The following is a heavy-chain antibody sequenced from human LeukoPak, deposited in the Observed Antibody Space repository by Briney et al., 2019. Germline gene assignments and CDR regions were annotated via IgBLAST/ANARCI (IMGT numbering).Heavy chain of an antibody. D-gene: IGHD6-19*01. J-gene: IGHJ4*02. V-gene: IGHV4-61*02. CDR3: TRGSITVDH. CDR2: MYTSGST. Sequence: SQTLSLTCTVSGGSISSGSSYWSWIRQPAGKGLAWIGRMYTSGSTNYNPSLKSRVTISVDTSKNQFSLKMTSVTAADTAVYYCTRGSITVDHWGQGTLVTVSS. CDR1: GGSISSGSSY.